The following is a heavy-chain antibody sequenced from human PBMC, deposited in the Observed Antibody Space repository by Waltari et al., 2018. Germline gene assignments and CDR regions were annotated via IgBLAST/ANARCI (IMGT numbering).Heavy chain of an antibody. J-gene: IGHJ3*02. V-gene: IGHV4-61*02. Sequence: QVQLQESGPGLVKPSQTLSLTCTVSGGSISSGSYYWSWIRQPAGKGLEWIGRIYTSGSTNYNPSLKSRVTISVDTSKNQFSLKLSSVTAADTAVYYCARREDSGSYRRAFDIWGQGTMVTVSS. D-gene: IGHD1-26*01. CDR1: GGSISSGSYY. CDR2: IYTSGST. CDR3: ARREDSGSYRRAFDI.